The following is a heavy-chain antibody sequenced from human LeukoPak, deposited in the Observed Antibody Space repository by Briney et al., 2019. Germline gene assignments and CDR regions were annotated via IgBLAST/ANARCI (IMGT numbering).Heavy chain of an antibody. CDR1: GFTFSSYA. V-gene: IGHV3-30*04. CDR3: ARDHSSSWLNYYYYYYMDV. CDR2: ISYDGSNK. Sequence: GGSLRLSCAASGFTFSSYAMHWVRQAPGKGLEWVAVISYDGSNKYYADSVKGRFTISRDNSKNTLYLQMNSLRAEDTAVYYCARDHSSSWLNYYYYYYMDVWGKGTTVTVSS. J-gene: IGHJ6*03. D-gene: IGHD6-13*01.